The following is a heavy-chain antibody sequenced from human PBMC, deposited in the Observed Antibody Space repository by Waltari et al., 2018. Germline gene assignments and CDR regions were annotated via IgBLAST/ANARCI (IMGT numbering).Heavy chain of an antibody. CDR2: IIPNFGTT. J-gene: IGHJ5*02. Sequence: QVQLVQSGPEVRKPGSSVKVSCKASGGSFSLFDITWVRHAPGQGLVWMGGIIPNFGTTNYAQNFQGRVTITADESTNTAYMELSGLGSEDTAVYYCATVQKGGLRIRESTQDKWFDPWGQGTLVTVSS. CDR1: GGSFSLFD. CDR3: ATVQKGGLRIRESTQDKWFDP. D-gene: IGHD2-21*02. V-gene: IGHV1-69*01.